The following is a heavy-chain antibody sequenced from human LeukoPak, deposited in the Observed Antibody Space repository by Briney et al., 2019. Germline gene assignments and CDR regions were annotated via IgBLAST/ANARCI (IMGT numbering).Heavy chain of an antibody. D-gene: IGHD6-6*01. Sequence: SQTLSLTCTVSGGSISSGGYYWSWIRQPPGKGLEWIRYIYHSGSTYYNPSLKSRVTISVDRSKNQFSLKLSSVTAADTAVYYCARSVIRTARVFYFDYWGQGTLVTVSS. CDR1: GGSISSGGYY. CDR2: IYHSGST. CDR3: ARSVIRTARVFYFDY. J-gene: IGHJ4*02. V-gene: IGHV4-30-2*01.